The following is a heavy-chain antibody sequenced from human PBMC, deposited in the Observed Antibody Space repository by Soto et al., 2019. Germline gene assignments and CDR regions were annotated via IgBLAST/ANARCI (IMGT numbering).Heavy chain of an antibody. CDR1: GGSISSGGYY. Sequence: SETLSLTCTVSGGSISSGGYYWSWIRQRPGKGLEWIGYIYYSGSTYYNPSLKSRVTISVDTSKNQFSLKLSSVTAADTAVYYCASLEIRGYFDYWGQGTLVTVSS. D-gene: IGHD1-1*01. J-gene: IGHJ4*02. CDR2: IYYSGST. V-gene: IGHV4-31*03. CDR3: ASLEIRGYFDY.